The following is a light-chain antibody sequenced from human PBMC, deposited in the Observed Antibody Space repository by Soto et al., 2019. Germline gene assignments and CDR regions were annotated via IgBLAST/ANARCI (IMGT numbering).Light chain of an antibody. V-gene: IGKV3-20*01. Sequence: EIVLTQSPGTLSLSPGERATLSCRASQSVSSSSYLAWYQQKPGQAPRLLIYGVSSRATGIPDRFSGSGSGTYFTLTISRLEPEDFAVYYCHQYGSSPSYTFGQGTKLVIK. CDR2: GVS. J-gene: IGKJ2*01. CDR3: HQYGSSPSYT. CDR1: QSVSSSSY.